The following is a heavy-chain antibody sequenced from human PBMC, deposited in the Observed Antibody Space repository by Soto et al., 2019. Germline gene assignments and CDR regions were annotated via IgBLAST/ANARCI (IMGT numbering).Heavy chain of an antibody. CDR2: IKTDGSVI. CDR3: ARDGAAVGIHYDY. J-gene: IGHJ4*02. V-gene: IGHV3-74*01. Sequence: GGSLRLSCAASGFTFNSYWMHWVRQAPGKGLVWVSRIKTDGSVITYADSVKGRFTISRDIAKNTLYLQMNSLRAEDTAVYFCARDGAAVGIHYDYWGQGTLVTVSS. CDR1: GFTFNSYW. D-gene: IGHD6-13*01.